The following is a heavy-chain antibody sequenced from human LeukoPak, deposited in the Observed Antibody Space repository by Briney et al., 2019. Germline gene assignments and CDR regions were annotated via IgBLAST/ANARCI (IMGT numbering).Heavy chain of an antibody. CDR3: AKNGDYVGFYYYYYMDV. Sequence: GGSLRLSCAASGFTFSSYAMHWVRQAPGKGLEWVAVISYDGSNKYYADSVKGRFTISRDNSKNTLYLQMNSLRAEDTAVYYCAKNGDYVGFYYYYYMDVWGKGTTVTVSS. V-gene: IGHV3-30*04. D-gene: IGHD4-17*01. J-gene: IGHJ6*03. CDR2: ISYDGSNK. CDR1: GFTFSSYA.